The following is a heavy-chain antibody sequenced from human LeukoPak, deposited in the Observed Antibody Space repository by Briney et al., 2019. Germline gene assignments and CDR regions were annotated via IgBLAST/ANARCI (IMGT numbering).Heavy chain of an antibody. D-gene: IGHD1-26*01. Sequence: SETLSLTCTVSGGSISSSSYYWGWIRQPPGKGLEWIGSIHYSGSTNYNPSLKSRVTISVDTSKNQFSLKLSSVTAADTAVYYCARAVGASYFDYWGQGTLVTVSS. V-gene: IGHV4-39*07. CDR1: GGSISSSSYY. CDR3: ARAVGASYFDY. CDR2: IHYSGST. J-gene: IGHJ4*02.